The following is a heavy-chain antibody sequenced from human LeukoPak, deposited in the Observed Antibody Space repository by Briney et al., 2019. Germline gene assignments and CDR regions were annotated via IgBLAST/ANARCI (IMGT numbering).Heavy chain of an antibody. CDR3: AKSNRITMIVVVITAVDY. CDR2: ISGSGGST. J-gene: IGHJ4*02. Sequence: PGGSLRLSCAASGFTFSSYAVSWVRQAPGKGLEWVSAISGSGGSTYYADSVKGRFTISRDNSKNTLYLQMNSLRAEDTAVYYCAKSNRITMIVVVITAVDYWGQGTLVTVSS. V-gene: IGHV3-23*01. D-gene: IGHD3-22*01. CDR1: GFTFSSYA.